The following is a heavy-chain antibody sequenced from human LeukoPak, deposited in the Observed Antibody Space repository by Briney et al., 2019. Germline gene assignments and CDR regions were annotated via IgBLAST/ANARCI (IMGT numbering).Heavy chain of an antibody. CDR2: ISAYNGNT. V-gene: IGHV1-18*01. CDR3: ARDPRYSGYGYYYYGMDV. J-gene: IGHJ6*02. CDR1: GYTFTSYG. Sequence: ASVNVSCKASGYTFTSYGISWVRQAPGQGLEWMGWISAYNGNTNYAQKLQGRVTMTTDTSTSTAYMELRSLRSDDTAVYYCARDPRYSGYGYYYYGMDVWGQGTTVTVSS. D-gene: IGHD5-12*01.